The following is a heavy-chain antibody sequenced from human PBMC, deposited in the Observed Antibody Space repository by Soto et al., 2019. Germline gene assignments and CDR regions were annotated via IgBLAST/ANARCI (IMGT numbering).Heavy chain of an antibody. CDR3: AKDLRGPEAGPWYFDL. V-gene: IGHV3-23*01. Sequence: EVQLLESGGGLVQPGGSLRLACAASGLTFSRYTMGWVRQAPGKGLEWVSAIIASGVITYYADSVKGRFTISRDNSNNTVYLQMNSLRAEDTAVYYCAKDLRGPEAGPWYFDLWGRGTLVTVSS. CDR2: IIASGVIT. J-gene: IGHJ2*01. CDR1: GLTFSRYT. D-gene: IGHD6-13*01.